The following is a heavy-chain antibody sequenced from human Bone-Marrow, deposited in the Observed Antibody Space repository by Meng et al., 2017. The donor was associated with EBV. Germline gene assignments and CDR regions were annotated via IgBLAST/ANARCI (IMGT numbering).Heavy chain of an antibody. J-gene: IGHJ4*02. Sequence: EVPLVEVGGGLVKPGGSLRLSCAASGFTFSSYSMNWVRQAPGKGLEWVSSISSSSSYIYYADSVKGRFTISRDNAKNSLYLQMNSLRADDTAVYYCARAFRSGYDYYWGQGTLVTVSS. CDR3: ARAFRSGYDYY. CDR2: ISSSSSYI. D-gene: IGHD5-12*01. V-gene: IGHV3-21*04. CDR1: GFTFSSYS.